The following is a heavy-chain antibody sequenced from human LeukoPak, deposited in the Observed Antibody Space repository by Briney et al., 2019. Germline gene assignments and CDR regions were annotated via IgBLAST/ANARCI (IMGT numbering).Heavy chain of an antibody. D-gene: IGHD6-13*01. J-gene: IGHJ4*02. CDR1: GGTFSSYA. V-gene: IGHV1-69*06. CDR3: ARTPDSSTRPRLFDY. Sequence: ASVKVSCKASGGTFSSYAISWVRQAPGQGLEWMGGIIPIFGTANYAQKFQGRVTITADKSTSTAYMELSSLRSEDTAVYYCARTPDSSTRPRLFDYWGQGTLVTVSS. CDR2: IIPIFGTA.